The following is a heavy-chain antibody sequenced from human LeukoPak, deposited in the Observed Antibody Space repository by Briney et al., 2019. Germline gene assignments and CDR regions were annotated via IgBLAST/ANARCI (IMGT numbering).Heavy chain of an antibody. CDR2: IYYSGST. V-gene: IGHV4-59*12. D-gene: IGHD3-9*01. J-gene: IGHJ4*02. CDR3: ARESDLSHYDRTDY. Sequence: SETLSLTCTVSGGSISSYYWSWIRQPPGKGLEWIGYIYYSGSTTYNPSLKSRVSISADTSKNQYSLKLTSVTVADTAVYFCARESDLSHYDRTDYWGRGTLVTVSS. CDR1: GGSISSYY.